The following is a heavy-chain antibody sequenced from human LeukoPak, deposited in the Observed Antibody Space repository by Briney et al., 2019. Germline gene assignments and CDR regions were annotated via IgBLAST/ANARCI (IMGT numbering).Heavy chain of an antibody. CDR1: GFTFSSYW. CDR2: IASDGSST. CDR3: VVLPVLDAFDI. J-gene: IGHJ3*02. Sequence: PGGSLRLSCAASGFTFSSYWMNWVRQAPGKGLVWVSRIASDGSSTTYADSVKGRFSISRGNAKNTLYLQMNSLRAEDTAVYYCVVLPVLDAFDIWGQGTMVTVSS. D-gene: IGHD2/OR15-2a*01. V-gene: IGHV3-74*01.